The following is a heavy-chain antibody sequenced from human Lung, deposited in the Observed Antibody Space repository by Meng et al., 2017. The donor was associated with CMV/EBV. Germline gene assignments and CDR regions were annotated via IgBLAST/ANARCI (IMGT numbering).Heavy chain of an antibody. CDR1: GYTFTGYF. CDR3: ARALHVEYIDSSGYHDQ. CDR2: INPKSGGT. J-gene: IGHJ4*02. Sequence: ASVKVSXKASGYTFTGYFIRWVRQAPGQGLEWMGWINPKSGGTNFAQRFPGRVTMTRDTSISTVYMELRSLRSDDTAVYYCARALHVEYIDSSGYHDQWGQGXLVTVSS. D-gene: IGHD3-22*01. V-gene: IGHV1-2*02.